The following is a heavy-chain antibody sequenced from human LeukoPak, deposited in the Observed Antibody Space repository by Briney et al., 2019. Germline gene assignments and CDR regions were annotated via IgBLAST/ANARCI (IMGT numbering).Heavy chain of an antibody. CDR2: INHSGST. V-gene: IGHV4-34*01. CDR1: GGSFSGYY. D-gene: IGHD5-24*01. Sequence: SETLSLTCAVYGGSFSGYYWSWIRQPPGKGLEWIGEINHSGSTNYNPSLKSRVTISVDTSKNQFSLKLSSVTAADTAVYYCAREEMATIGFDYWGQGTLVTVSS. CDR3: AREEMATIGFDY. J-gene: IGHJ4*02.